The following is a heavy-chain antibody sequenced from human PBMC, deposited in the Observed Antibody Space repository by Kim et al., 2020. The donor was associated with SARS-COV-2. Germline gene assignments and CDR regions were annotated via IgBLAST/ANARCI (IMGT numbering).Heavy chain of an antibody. Sequence: SVKVSCKASGGTFSSYAISWVRQAPGQGLEWMGGIIPIFGTANYAQKFQGRVTITADESTSTAYMELSSLRSEDTAVYYCARDKPNRPYCSSTSCRSYYYYGMDVWGQGTTVTVSS. V-gene: IGHV1-69*13. J-gene: IGHJ6*02. D-gene: IGHD2-2*01. CDR3: ARDKPNRPYCSSTSCRSYYYYGMDV. CDR1: GGTFSSYA. CDR2: IIPIFGTA.